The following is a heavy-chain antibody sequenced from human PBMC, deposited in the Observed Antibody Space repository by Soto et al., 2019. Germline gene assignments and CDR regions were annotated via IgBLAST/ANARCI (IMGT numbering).Heavy chain of an antibody. D-gene: IGHD4-4*01. V-gene: IGHV3-23*01. CDR3: ARSTVTMGGYYYYGLDG. J-gene: IGHJ6*02. CDR1: GFTFSSYA. Sequence: GGSLRLSCAASGFTFSSYAMSWVRQAPGKGLEWVSAISGSGGSTYYADSVKGRFTISRDNSKSTLYLQMNSLRAEDTAVYYCARSTVTMGGYYYYGLDGWGQGTTVTVSS. CDR2: ISGSGGST.